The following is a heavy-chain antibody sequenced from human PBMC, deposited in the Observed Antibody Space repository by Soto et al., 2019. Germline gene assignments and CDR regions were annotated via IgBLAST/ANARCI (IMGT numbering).Heavy chain of an antibody. CDR2: INPDGSEK. Sequence: EVQLVESGGGLVQPGGSLRLSCAASRFTFSGYWMSWVRQAPGKGLEWVANINPDGSEKFYVDSVKGRFTMSRDNAKTSLYLQMTSLSAEDTAVYYCARDKSYLAYWGQGTLVTVSS. D-gene: IGHD5-18*01. J-gene: IGHJ4*02. V-gene: IGHV3-7*01. CDR3: ARDKSYLAY. CDR1: RFTFSGYW.